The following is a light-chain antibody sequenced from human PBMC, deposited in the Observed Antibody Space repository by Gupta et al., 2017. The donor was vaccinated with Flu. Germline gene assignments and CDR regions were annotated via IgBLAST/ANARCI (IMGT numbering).Light chain of an antibody. V-gene: IGKV3-15*01. CDR1: QSINSN. CDR3: QQYDSWPRT. CDR2: GAS. J-gene: IGKJ1*01. Sequence: VIPQSPATLSVSPGESATLSCRASQSINSNLAWYQQKIGQPPRLLIYGASTRATGIPARFSGSGSGTEFTLTISSLQSEDVAVYYCQQYDSWPRTFGQGTKVDIK.